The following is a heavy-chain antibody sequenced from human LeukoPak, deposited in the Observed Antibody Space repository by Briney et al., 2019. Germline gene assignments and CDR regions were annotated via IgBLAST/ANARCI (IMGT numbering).Heavy chain of an antibody. CDR3: AKGSTSWDGYKGNYDP. D-gene: IGHD6-13*01. CDR1: GFTFSSYV. CDR2: ISEDGRT. V-gene: IGHV3-23*01. Sequence: PGGSLKLSCEASGFTFSSYVMIWVRWAPGRGLQWVSVISEDGRTYYADSVKGRFTISRDNSKNMLYLQMNSLRAEDTAVYYCAKGSTSWDGYKGNYDPWGQGTLVTV. J-gene: IGHJ5*02.